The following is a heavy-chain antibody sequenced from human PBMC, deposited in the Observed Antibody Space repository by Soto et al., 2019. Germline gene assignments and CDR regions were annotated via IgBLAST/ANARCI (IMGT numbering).Heavy chain of an antibody. J-gene: IGHJ4*02. V-gene: IGHV3-23*01. Sequence: EVQLLESGGGLVQPGGSLRLSCAASGFTFSSYAMSWVRQAPGKGLEWVSAISGSGGSTYYADSVKGRFTISRDNSKNTPYLQMNSLRAEDTAVYYCAKDGIAAHGTFSDWGQGTLVTVSS. CDR2: ISGSGGST. CDR1: GFTFSSYA. CDR3: AKDGIAAHGTFSD. D-gene: IGHD6-6*01.